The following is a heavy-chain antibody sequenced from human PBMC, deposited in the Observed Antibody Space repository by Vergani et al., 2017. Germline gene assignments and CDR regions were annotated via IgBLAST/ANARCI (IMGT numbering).Heavy chain of an antibody. Sequence: QVQLVQSGAEVKKPGSSVKVSCKASGGTFSSYAISWVRQAPGQGLEWMVGIIPIFGTANYAQKFQGRVTITADESTSTAYMELSSLRSEDTAVYYCARAKGRSYYGDYDYGMDVWGRGTTVTVSS. J-gene: IGHJ6*02. CDR1: GGTFSSYA. CDR2: IIPIFGTA. D-gene: IGHD1-26*01. CDR3: ARAKGRSYYGDYDYGMDV. V-gene: IGHV1-69*12.